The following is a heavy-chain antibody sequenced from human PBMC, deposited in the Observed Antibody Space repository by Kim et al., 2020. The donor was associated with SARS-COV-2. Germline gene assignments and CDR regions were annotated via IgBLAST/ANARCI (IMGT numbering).Heavy chain of an antibody. D-gene: IGHD6-13*01. Sequence: AQKFQGRVTMTRDTSISTAYMELSRLRSDDTAVYYCARDDSSWHYNWFDRWGQGTLVTVSS. V-gene: IGHV1-2*02. CDR3: ARDDSSWHYNWFDR. J-gene: IGHJ5*02.